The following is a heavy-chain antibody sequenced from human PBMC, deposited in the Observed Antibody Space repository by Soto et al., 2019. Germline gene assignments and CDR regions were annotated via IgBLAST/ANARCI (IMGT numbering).Heavy chain of an antibody. D-gene: IGHD6-19*01. CDR3: AKQLRGSGWYPLDS. J-gene: IGHJ4*02. Sequence: LRLSCAASGFSFRNYAMSWVRQAPGKGLEWISTLTGSSSNIYYADSVKGRFTVSRDNSNNTLYLEMNSLRTEDTAVYYCAKQLRGSGWYPLDSWGQGTPVTVSS. CDR2: LTGSSSNI. CDR1: GFSFRNYA. V-gene: IGHV3-23*01.